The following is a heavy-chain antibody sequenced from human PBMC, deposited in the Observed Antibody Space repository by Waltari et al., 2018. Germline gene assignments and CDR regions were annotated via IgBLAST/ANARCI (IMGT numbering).Heavy chain of an antibody. V-gene: IGHV1-46*01. CDR1: GYTFTSYY. J-gene: IGHJ4*02. Sequence: QVQLVQSGAEVKKPGASVKVSCKASGYTFTSYYMHWVRQAPGHGLEWMGIINPSGGSTSYAQKFQGRVTMTRDTSTSTVYMELSSLRSEDTAVYYCARAAYCSSTSCYVYYFDYWGQGTLVTVSS. D-gene: IGHD2-2*01. CDR3: ARAAYCSSTSCYVYYFDY. CDR2: INPSGGST.